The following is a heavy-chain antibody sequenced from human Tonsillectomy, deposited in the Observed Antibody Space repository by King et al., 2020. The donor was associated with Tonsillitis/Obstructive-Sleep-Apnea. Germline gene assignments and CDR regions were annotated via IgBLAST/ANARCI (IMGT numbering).Heavy chain of an antibody. V-gene: IGHV1-69*10. Sequence: QLVQSGAEVKKPGSSVKVSCKASGGTFNSYVISWVRQAPGQGLEWMGGIIPILDIANYAQKFQRRVTITADKSTSTAYMELSSLRSEDTAVYYCARDRVKYDDYNYYMDVWGKGTKVTVSS. J-gene: IGHJ6*03. CDR2: IIPILDIA. CDR1: GGTFNSYV. CDR3: ARDRVKYDDYNYYMDV. D-gene: IGHD3-10*01.